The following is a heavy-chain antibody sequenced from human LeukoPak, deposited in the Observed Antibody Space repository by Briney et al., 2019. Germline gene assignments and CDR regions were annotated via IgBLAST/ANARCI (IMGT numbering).Heavy chain of an antibody. CDR1: GYTFTSYG. CDR3: ARDSGSMSSGWYGPRTTNWFDP. D-gene: IGHD6-19*01. V-gene: IGHV1-18*01. Sequence: ASVKVSCKASGYTFTSYGISWVPQAPGQELEWMGWIGAYNGNTNYAQKLQGRVTMTTDTSTSTAYMELRSLRSDDTAVYYCARDSGSMSSGWYGPRTTNWFDPWGQGTLVTVSS. CDR2: IGAYNGNT. J-gene: IGHJ5*02.